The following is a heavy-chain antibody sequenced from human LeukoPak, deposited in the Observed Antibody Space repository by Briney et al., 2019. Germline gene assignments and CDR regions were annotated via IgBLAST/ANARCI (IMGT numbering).Heavy chain of an antibody. CDR2: ISSSGSTI. CDR3: AKTYYDFWSGYHSPCDY. V-gene: IGHV3-11*04. D-gene: IGHD3-3*01. Sequence: GGSLRLSCAASGFTFSDYYMSWIRQAPGKGLEWVSYISSSGSTIYYADSVKGRFTISRDNAKNSLYLQMNSLRAEDTAVYYCAKTYYDFWSGYHSPCDYWGQGTLVTVSS. J-gene: IGHJ4*02. CDR1: GFTFSDYY.